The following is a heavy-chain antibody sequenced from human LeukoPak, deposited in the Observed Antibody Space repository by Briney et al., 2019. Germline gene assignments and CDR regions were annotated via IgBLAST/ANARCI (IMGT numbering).Heavy chain of an antibody. CDR1: GGSISNSY. CDR2: IYYSGST. J-gene: IGHJ6*02. D-gene: IGHD2-15*01. Sequence: SETLSLTCTVSGGSISNSYWTWIRQPPGKGLQWIGYIYYSGSTYYNPSLKSRVTISVDTSKNQFSLKLSSVTAADTAVYYCAREGYCSGGSCPSGMDVWGQGTTVTVSS. V-gene: IGHV4-59*12. CDR3: AREGYCSGGSCPSGMDV.